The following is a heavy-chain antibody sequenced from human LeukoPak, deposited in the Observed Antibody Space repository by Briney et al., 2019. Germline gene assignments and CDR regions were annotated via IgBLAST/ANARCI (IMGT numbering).Heavy chain of an antibody. CDR3: ARDEGYVGYYDSRRYWGYYYYYMDV. J-gene: IGHJ6*03. V-gene: IGHV7-4-1*02. CDR2: INTNTGNP. D-gene: IGHD3-22*01. Sequence: ASVKVSCKASGYTFTSYAMNWVRQAPGQGLEWMGWINTNTGNPTYAQGFTGRFVFSLDASVSTAYLQISSLKAEDTAVYYCARDEGYVGYYDSRRYWGYYYYYMDVWGKGTTVTVSS. CDR1: GYTFTSYA.